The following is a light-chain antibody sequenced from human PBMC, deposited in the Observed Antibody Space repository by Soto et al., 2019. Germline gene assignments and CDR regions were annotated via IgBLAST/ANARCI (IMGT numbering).Light chain of an antibody. V-gene: IGKV1-27*01. CDR3: QKYNSAPLT. CDR2: AAS. J-gene: IGKJ4*01. CDR1: QGISNY. Sequence: DIQMTQSPSSLSASVGDRVTITCRASQGISNYLAWYQQKPGEVPNLLIYAASTLKSGVPSRCSGSGSGTDFTLTISSLQPEDAATYYCQKYNSAPLTFGGGNKVEIK.